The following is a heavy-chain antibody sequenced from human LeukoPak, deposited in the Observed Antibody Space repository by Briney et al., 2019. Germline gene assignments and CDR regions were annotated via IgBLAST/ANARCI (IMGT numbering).Heavy chain of an antibody. CDR2: ISSSGSTI. D-gene: IGHD5-18*01. CDR3: ASTVDTAMVTSSNY. V-gene: IGHV3-11*01. CDR1: GFTVSSNY. J-gene: IGHJ4*02. Sequence: GGSLRLSCAASGFTVSSNYMSWVRQAPGKGLEWVSYISSSGSTIYYAGSVKGRFTISRDNAKNSLYLQMNSLRAEDTAVYYCASTVDTAMVTSSNYWGQGTLVTVSS.